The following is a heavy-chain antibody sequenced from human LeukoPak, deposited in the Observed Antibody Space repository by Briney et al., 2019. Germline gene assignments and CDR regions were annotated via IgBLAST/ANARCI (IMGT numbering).Heavy chain of an antibody. CDR3: ARDLDTAMVTFGY. J-gene: IGHJ4*02. CDR2: IYPGDSDT. D-gene: IGHD5-18*01. Sequence: GESLKISCKGSGYSFTSYWIGWVRQMPGKGVEWMGIIYPGDSDTRYSPSFQGQVTISADKSISTAYLQWSSLKASDTAMYYCARDLDTAMVTFGYWGQGTLVTVSS. CDR1: GYSFTSYW. V-gene: IGHV5-51*01.